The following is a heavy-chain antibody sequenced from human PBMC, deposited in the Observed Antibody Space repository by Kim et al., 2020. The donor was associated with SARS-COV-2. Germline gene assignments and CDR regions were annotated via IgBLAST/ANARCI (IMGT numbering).Heavy chain of an antibody. D-gene: IGHD3-9*01. J-gene: IGHJ5*02. CDR2: IDPSDSYT. V-gene: IGHV5-10-1*01. CDR3: ARHGTYYDILTGYRPVDP. CDR1: GYSFTSYW. Sequence: GASLKISCKGSGYSFTSYWISWVRQMPGKGLEWMGRIDPSDSYTNYSPSFQGHVTISADKSISTAYLQWSSLKASDTAMYYCARHGTYYDILTGYRPVDPWGQGTLVTVSS.